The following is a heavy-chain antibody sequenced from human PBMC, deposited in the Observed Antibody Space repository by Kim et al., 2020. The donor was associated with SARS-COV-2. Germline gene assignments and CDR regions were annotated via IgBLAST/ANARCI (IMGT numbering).Heavy chain of an antibody. Sequence: GGSLRLSCAASVFTFSDYYMSWIRQAPGKGLEWVSYISSSGSTIYYADSVKGRFTISRDNAKNSLYLQMNSLRAEDTAVYYCARGSRGGRVPAAPRRYYYYGMDVWGQGTTVTVSS. CDR2: ISSSGSTI. J-gene: IGHJ6*02. CDR3: ARGSRGGRVPAAPRRYYYYGMDV. V-gene: IGHV3-11*01. D-gene: IGHD2-2*01. CDR1: VFTFSDYY.